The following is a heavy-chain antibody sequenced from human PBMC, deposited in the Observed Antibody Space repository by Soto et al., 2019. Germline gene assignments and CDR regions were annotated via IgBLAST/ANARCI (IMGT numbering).Heavy chain of an antibody. CDR3: ARDKPGIQLWLGPIDY. Sequence: QVQLVESGGGVVQPGRSLRLSCAASGFTFSSYGMHWVRQAPGKGLEWVAVIWYDGSNKYYADSVKGRFTISRDNSKNTLYLQMNSLRAEDTAVYYCARDKPGIQLWLGPIDYWGQGTLVTVSS. CDR2: IWYDGSNK. CDR1: GFTFSSYG. J-gene: IGHJ4*02. V-gene: IGHV3-33*01. D-gene: IGHD5-18*01.